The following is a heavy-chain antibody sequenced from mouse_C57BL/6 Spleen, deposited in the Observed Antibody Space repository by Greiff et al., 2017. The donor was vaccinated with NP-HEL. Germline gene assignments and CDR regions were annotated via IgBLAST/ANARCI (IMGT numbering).Heavy chain of an antibody. Sequence: VKVEESGPGLVQPSQSLSITCTVSGFSLTSYGVHWVRQSPGKGLEWLGVIWSGGSTDYNAAFISRLSISKDNSKSQVFFKMNSLQADDTAIYYCASLISLGYAMDYWGQGTSVTVSS. V-gene: IGHV2-2*01. D-gene: IGHD4-1*01. CDR1: GFSLTSYG. J-gene: IGHJ4*01. CDR2: IWSGGST. CDR3: ASLISLGYAMDY.